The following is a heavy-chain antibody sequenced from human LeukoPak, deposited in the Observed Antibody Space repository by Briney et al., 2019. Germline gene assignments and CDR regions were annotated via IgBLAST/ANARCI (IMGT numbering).Heavy chain of an antibody. CDR3: ARDSTMIGFDP. CDR2: IYTSGST. Sequence: SQTLSLTCTVSGGSISSGGYYWSWIRQHPGKGLEWIGRIYTSGSTNYNPSLKSRVTMSVDTSKNQFSLKLSSVTAADTAVYYCARDSTMIGFDPWGQGTLVTVSS. CDR1: GGSISSGGYY. D-gene: IGHD3-22*01. V-gene: IGHV4-61*02. J-gene: IGHJ5*02.